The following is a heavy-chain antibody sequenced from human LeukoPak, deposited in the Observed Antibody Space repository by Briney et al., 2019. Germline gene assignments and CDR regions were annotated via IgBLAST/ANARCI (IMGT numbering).Heavy chain of an antibody. J-gene: IGHJ4*02. CDR2: INPNSGGT. D-gene: IGHD2-15*01. CDR3: ATVYCSGGSCYERFDY. CDR1: GYTFTGYY. Sequence: GASVKVSCKASGYTFTGYYTHWVRQAPGQGLEWMGRINPNSGGTNYAQKFQGRVTMTRDTSISTAYMELSRLRSDDTAVYHCATVYCSGGSCYERFDYWGQGTLVTVSS. V-gene: IGHV1-2*06.